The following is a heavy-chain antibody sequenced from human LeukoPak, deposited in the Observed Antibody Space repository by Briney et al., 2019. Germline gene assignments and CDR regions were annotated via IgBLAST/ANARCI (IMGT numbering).Heavy chain of an antibody. CDR1: GGSISSYY. CDR2: IYTSGST. Sequence: SETLSLTCTVSGGSISSYYWSWIRQPPGKGLEWIGYIYTSGSTNYNPSLKSRVTISVDTSKNQFSLKLSSVTAADTAVYYCASSVIMVRGVITTFDYWGQETLVTVSS. D-gene: IGHD3-10*01. V-gene: IGHV4-4*09. J-gene: IGHJ4*02. CDR3: ASSVIMVRGVITTFDY.